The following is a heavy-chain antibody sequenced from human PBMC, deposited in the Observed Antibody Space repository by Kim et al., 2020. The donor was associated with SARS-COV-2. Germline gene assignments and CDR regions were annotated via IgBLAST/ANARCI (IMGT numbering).Heavy chain of an antibody. D-gene: IGHD5-18*01. CDR3: ARLPGGYSYGYYY. J-gene: IGHJ4*02. Sequence: ADSVKGRFTISRDNAKNSLYLQMNSLRAEDTAVYYCARLPGGYSYGYYYWGQGTLVTVSS. V-gene: IGHV3-48*03.